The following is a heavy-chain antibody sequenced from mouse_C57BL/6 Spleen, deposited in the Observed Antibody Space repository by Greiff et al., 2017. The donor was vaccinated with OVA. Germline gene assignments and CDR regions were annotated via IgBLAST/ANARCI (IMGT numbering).Heavy chain of an antibody. CDR2: IDPEDGET. J-gene: IGHJ1*03. Sequence: VQLQQSGAELVKPGASVKLSCTASGFTIKDYYMHWVKQRTEQGLEWIGRIDPEDGETKYAPKFQGKATITADTSSNTAYLQRSSLTSEDTAVYYGARSEGSPWYFDVWGTGTTVTVSS. CDR1: GFTIKDYY. CDR3: ARSEGSPWYFDV. V-gene: IGHV14-2*01.